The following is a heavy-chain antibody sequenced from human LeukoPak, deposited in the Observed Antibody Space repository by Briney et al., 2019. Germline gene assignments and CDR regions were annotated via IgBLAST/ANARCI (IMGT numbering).Heavy chain of an antibody. CDR3: ARPRTQQSAAGTVGAFDI. J-gene: IGHJ3*02. Sequence: PGGSLRLSCAASGFTFSSYAMHWVRQAPGKGLEWVAVISYDGSNKYYADSVKGRFTISRDNSKNTLYLQMNSLRTEDTTVYYCARPRTQQSAAGTVGAFDIWGQGTMVTVSS. D-gene: IGHD6-13*01. CDR2: ISYDGSNK. V-gene: IGHV3-30-3*01. CDR1: GFTFSSYA.